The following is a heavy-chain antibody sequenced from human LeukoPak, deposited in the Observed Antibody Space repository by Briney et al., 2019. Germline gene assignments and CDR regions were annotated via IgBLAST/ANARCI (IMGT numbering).Heavy chain of an antibody. CDR1: GGSISSYY. D-gene: IGHD6-13*01. CDR3: ARLGAATGTHPVGY. J-gene: IGHJ4*02. V-gene: IGHV4-59*08. CDR2: IYYSGST. Sequence: PSETLSLTCTVSGGSISSYYWSWIRQPPGKGLEWIGYIYYSGSTNYNPSLKSRVTISVDTSKNQFSLKLSSVTAADTAVYYCARLGAATGTHPVGYWGQGTLVTVSS.